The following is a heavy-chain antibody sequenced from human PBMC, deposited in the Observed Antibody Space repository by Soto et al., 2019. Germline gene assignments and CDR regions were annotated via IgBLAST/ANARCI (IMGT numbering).Heavy chain of an antibody. J-gene: IGHJ4*02. CDR1: VGTFSSYA. CDR2: IIPIFGTA. D-gene: IGHD3-22*01. Sequence: QVQLVPSGAEVNKPGSSVKVSCKASVGTFSSYAISWFRQAPVQGLEWRGGIIPIFGTANYAQKFQGRVTITADESTSTAYMALSSLRSEDTAVYYCAISPRPHYYDSSGYYAYWGQGTLVTVSS. CDR3: AISPRPHYYDSSGYYAY. V-gene: IGHV1-69*01.